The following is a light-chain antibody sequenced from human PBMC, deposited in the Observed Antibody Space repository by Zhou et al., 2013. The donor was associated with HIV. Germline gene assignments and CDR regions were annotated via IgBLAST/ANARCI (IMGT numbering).Light chain of an antibody. Sequence: EIMLTQSPGTLSLSPGERATLSCRGSHGHVAWYQQKPGRIPRLLIYGTSKRASGIPDRFSGSGSGTDATLTISRLESEDFAVYYCQVFDSSLVTFGQGTKLEIK. CDR3: QVFDSSLVT. CDR2: GTS. CDR1: HGH. V-gene: IGKV3-20*01. J-gene: IGKJ2*01.